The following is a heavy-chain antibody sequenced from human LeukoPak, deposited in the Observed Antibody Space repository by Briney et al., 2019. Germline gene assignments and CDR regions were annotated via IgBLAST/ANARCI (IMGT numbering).Heavy chain of an antibody. CDR3: ARAYYYEGRGYYEASDY. Sequence: GASVKVSCKASGYTFTSYSMYWVRQAPGQGLEWMGIINPSGGSTSYAQKFQDRVTMTRDTSTSTVYMELTSLRSEDTAVYYCARAYYYEGRGYYEASDYWGQGTLVTVSS. CDR1: GYTFTSYS. CDR2: INPSGGST. V-gene: IGHV1-46*01. D-gene: IGHD3-22*01. J-gene: IGHJ4*02.